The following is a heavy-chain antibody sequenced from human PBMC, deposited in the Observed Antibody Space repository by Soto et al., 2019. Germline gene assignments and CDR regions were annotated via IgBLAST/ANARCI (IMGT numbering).Heavy chain of an antibody. D-gene: IGHD6-19*01. CDR2: ISYDGSNK. J-gene: IGHJ4*02. CDR3: ANTGVAGTWFLDY. V-gene: IGHV3-30*18. CDR1: GFTFSSYG. Sequence: GGSLRLSCAASGFTFSSYGMHWVRQAPGKGLEWVAVISYDGSNKYYADSVKGRFTISRDNSKNTLYLQMNSLRAEDTAVYYCANTGVAGTWFLDYWGQGTLVTVS.